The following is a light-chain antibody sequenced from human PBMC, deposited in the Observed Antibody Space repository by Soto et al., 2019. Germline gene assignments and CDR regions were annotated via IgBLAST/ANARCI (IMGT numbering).Light chain of an antibody. CDR3: QQSFSTPQT. CDR2: VAS. Sequence: IQLTQSPSSLSASVGDSVTITCRASQSINIYLSWYQQKPGKAPKLLINVASTLQGGVPSRFSGSGSGTDFTLAISSLQPEDSATYYCQQSFSTPQTFGGGTKVDI. CDR1: QSINIY. V-gene: IGKV1-39*01. J-gene: IGKJ4*01.